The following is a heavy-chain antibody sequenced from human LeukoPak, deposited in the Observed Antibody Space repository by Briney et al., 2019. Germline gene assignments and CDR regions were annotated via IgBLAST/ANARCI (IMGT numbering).Heavy chain of an antibody. CDR2: IYYSGST. V-gene: IGHV4-39*01. Sequence: SETLSLTCTVSGGSNSSSSYYWGWIRQPPGKGLEWIGSIYYSGSTYYNPSLKSRVTISVDTSKNQFSLKLSSVTAADTAVYYCARHRTIYYDNGGYWVWGQGTLVTVS. CDR3: ARHRTIYYDNGGYWV. CDR1: GGSNSSSSYY. J-gene: IGHJ4*02. D-gene: IGHD3-22*01.